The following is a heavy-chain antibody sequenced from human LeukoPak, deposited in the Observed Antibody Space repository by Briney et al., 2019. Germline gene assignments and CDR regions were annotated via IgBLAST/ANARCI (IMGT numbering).Heavy chain of an antibody. D-gene: IGHD1-26*01. CDR1: GGSISSYY. J-gene: IGHJ3*02. Sequence: PSETLSLTCTVSGGSISSYYWSWIRQPPGKGLEWIGYIYYSGSTNYNPSLKSRVTISVDTSKNQFSLKLSPVTAADTAVYYCARHGSGSYTDAFDIWGQGTMVTVSS. V-gene: IGHV4-59*08. CDR2: IYYSGST. CDR3: ARHGSGSYTDAFDI.